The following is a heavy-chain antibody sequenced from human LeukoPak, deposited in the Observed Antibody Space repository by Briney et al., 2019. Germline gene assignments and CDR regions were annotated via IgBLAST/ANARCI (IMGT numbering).Heavy chain of an antibody. CDR2: ISGSGGST. CDR3: AKVLKRITMIVVVITTDFAFDY. Sequence: ETLSLTCTVSGYSISSDYYWGWVRQAPGKGLEWISAISGSGGSTYYADSVKGRFTISRDNSKNTLYLQMNSLRAEDTAVYYCAKVLKRITMIVVVITTDFAFDYWGQGTLVTVSS. CDR1: GYSISSDY. D-gene: IGHD3-22*01. J-gene: IGHJ4*02. V-gene: IGHV3-23*01.